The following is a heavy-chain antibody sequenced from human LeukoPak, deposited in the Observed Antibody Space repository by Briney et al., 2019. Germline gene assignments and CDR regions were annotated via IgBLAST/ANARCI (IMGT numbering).Heavy chain of an antibody. J-gene: IGHJ4*02. D-gene: IGHD3-3*01. CDR1: GYTFIDYY. V-gene: IGHV1-2*02. CDR2: INPNSGGT. CDR3: ASGPRSTIFGVDSYYFDY. Sequence: ASVKVSCKTSGYTFIDYYMYWVRQAPGLGPEWMGWINPNSGGTKSPQKFQGRVTMTRDTSTSTAYLEPSRLTSDDTAVYYCASGPRSTIFGVDSYYFDYWGQGTLVTVSS.